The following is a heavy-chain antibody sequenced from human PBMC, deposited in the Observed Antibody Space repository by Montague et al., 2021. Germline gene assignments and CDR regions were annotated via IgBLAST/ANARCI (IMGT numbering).Heavy chain of an antibody. D-gene: IGHD6-13*01. CDR1: GDSLSSVGYS. CDR2: MYYSGST. Sequence: TLSLTCTVSGDSLSSVGYSWTWIRQPPGKGLDWIAYMYYSGSTYYNPSLKSRVTISGDTSKNHFSLRLTSVTAADTAVYYCARGRLATGDFDYWGQGTLVTVSS. V-gene: IGHV4-31*03. J-gene: IGHJ4*02. CDR3: ARGRLATGDFDY.